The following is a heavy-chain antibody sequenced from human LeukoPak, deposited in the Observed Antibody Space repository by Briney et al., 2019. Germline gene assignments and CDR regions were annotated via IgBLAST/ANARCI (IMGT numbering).Heavy chain of an antibody. D-gene: IGHD2-2*01. Sequence: SETVSLICTVSGGSFSSYYWSWIRQPPGKGLEWIGYIYYSGSTNYNPSPKSRVTISVDTSKNQFSLKLRSVTAADTAVYYCARDCGRNIVVGCISFDYWGQGALVIDAS. V-gene: IGHV4-59*12. CDR3: ARDCGRNIVVGCISFDY. CDR1: GGSFSSYY. CDR2: IYYSGST. J-gene: IGHJ4*02.